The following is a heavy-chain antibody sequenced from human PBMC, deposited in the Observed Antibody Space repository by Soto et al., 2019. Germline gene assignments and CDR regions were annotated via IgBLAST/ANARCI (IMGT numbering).Heavy chain of an antibody. J-gene: IGHJ4*02. CDR1: GFSFSNCG. Sequence: QVQLVESGGGVVQPGRSLRLSCAASGFSFSNCGMHWVRQAPGKGLEWVAAISSDGSDKYYSESVKGGFTISKDNSKNSLFLQINSLRVEDTAVDCCVKRSGVARQELDYWGQGTLVTVSS. V-gene: IGHV3-30*18. D-gene: IGHD3-3*01. CDR2: ISSDGSDK. CDR3: VKRSGVARQELDY.